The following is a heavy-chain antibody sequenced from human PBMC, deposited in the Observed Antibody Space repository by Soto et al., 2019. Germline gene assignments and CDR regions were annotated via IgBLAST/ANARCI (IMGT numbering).Heavy chain of an antibody. CDR3: ARQVPPLAYYYYYGMDV. V-gene: IGHV4-61*08. CDR1: GGSGRSDGYY. Sequence: PSETLSLTCTVSGGSGRSDGYYWSWIRQPPGKGLEWIGFISNSGNTKFNPSLKSRVTISLDTSKNQFSLRLTSVTAADTAVYYCARQVPPLAYYYYYGMDVWGQGTTVTVSS. D-gene: IGHD3-10*01. CDR2: ISNSGNT. J-gene: IGHJ6*02.